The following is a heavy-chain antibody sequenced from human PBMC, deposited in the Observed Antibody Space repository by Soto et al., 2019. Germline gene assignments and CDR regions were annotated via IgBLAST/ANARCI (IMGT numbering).Heavy chain of an antibody. CDR2: INPNSGGT. J-gene: IGHJ4*02. V-gene: IGHV1-2*04. Sequence: QVQLVQSGAEVKKPGASVKVSCKASGYTFTGYYMHWVRQAPGQGLEWMGWINPNSGGTNYAQKFQGWVTMTRDTSISTAYMELSRLRSDDTDVYYCARTTYSGYDYPLFDYWGQGTLVTVSS. D-gene: IGHD5-12*01. CDR1: GYTFTGYY. CDR3: ARTTYSGYDYPLFDY.